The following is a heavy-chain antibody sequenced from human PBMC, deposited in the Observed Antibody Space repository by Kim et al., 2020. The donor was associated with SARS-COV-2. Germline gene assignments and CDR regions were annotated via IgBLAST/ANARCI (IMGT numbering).Heavy chain of an antibody. Sequence: GGSLRLSCAASGFTFSSYAMSWVRQAPGKGLEWVSAISGSGGSTYYADSVKGRFTISRDNSKNTLYLQMNSLRAEDTAVYYCAKSITMVRGVTENWFDPWGQGTLVTVSS. J-gene: IGHJ5*02. CDR3: AKSITMVRGVTENWFDP. CDR1: GFTFSSYA. CDR2: ISGSGGST. D-gene: IGHD3-10*01. V-gene: IGHV3-23*01.